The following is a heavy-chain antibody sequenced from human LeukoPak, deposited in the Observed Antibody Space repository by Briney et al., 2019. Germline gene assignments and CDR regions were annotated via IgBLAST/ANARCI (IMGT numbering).Heavy chain of an antibody. CDR3: ARDLGLGYFDL. D-gene: IGHD7-27*01. CDR1: GGSIRSSYYY. CDR2: IYYSGST. V-gene: IGHV4-30-4*08. J-gene: IGHJ2*01. Sequence: SETLSLTCTVSGGSIRSSYYYWGWIRQPPGKGLEWIGYIYYSGSTYYNPSLKSRVTISVDTSKNQFSLKLSSVTAADTAVYYCARDLGLGYFDLWGRGTLVTVSS.